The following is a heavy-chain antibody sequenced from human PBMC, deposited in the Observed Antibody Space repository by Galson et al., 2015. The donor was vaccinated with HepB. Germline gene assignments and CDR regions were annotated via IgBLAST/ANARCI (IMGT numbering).Heavy chain of an antibody. J-gene: IGHJ4*02. CDR1: GDSVSSHSAA. D-gene: IGHD5-18*01. Sequence: CAISGDSVSSHSAAWNWMRQSPSRGLEWLGRTYYRSKWYNDYAVSVKSRITINPDTSKNQFSLQLNSVTPEDTAVYYCTRLQLAHFDYWGQGTLVTVSS. V-gene: IGHV6-1*01. CDR2: TYYRSKWYN. CDR3: TRLQLAHFDY.